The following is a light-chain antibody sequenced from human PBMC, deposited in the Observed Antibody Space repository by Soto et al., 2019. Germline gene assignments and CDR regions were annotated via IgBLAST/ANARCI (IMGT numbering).Light chain of an antibody. V-gene: IGLV2-23*01. Sequence: QSVLTQPPSASGSPGQSVTISCTGTSSDVGSYNLVSWYQHHPGKAPKLIIYEATKRPSGISSRFSGSKSGYTASLTISGLQAEDEAFYSCFSYAGRDTLVVSGGGTKLTVL. J-gene: IGLJ2*01. CDR2: EAT. CDR1: SSDVGSYNL. CDR3: FSYAGRDTLVV.